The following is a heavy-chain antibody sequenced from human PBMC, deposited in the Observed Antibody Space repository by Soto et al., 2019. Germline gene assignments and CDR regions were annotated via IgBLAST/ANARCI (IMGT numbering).Heavy chain of an antibody. V-gene: IGHV3-21*01. J-gene: IGHJ4*02. Sequence: EVQLVESGGGLAKPGGSLRLSCAASGFTFSRYSMNWVRQAPGKGLEWVSAISSSSSYIYYADSVKGRFTISRDNAKNSLYLQMNSLRADDTAVYCCARVRGGYYFDYWGPGTLVTVSS. D-gene: IGHD3-22*01. CDR1: GFTFSRYS. CDR2: ISSSSSYI. CDR3: ARVRGGYYFDY.